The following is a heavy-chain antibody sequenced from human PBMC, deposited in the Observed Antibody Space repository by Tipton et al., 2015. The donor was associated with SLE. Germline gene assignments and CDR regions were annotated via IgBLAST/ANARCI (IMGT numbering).Heavy chain of an antibody. CDR1: GFTVSSNY. CDR3: AGQYSSSSEYYYYMDV. V-gene: IGHV3-53*04. D-gene: IGHD6-6*01. CDR2: IYSGGST. J-gene: IGHJ6*03. Sequence: SLRLSCAASGFTVSSNYMSWVRQAPGKGLEWVSVIYSGGSTYYADSVKGRFTISRHNSKNTLYLQMSSLRAEDTAVYYCAGQYSSSSEYYYYMDVWGKGTTVTVSS.